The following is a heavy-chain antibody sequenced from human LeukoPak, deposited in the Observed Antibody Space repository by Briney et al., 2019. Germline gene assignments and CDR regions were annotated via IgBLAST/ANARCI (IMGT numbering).Heavy chain of an antibody. V-gene: IGHV3-33*01. CDR3: ARESAGISSDI. J-gene: IGHJ3*02. D-gene: IGHD2-15*01. CDR2: IWSDGSKQ. Sequence: GGSLRLSCATSGFTFMTYGFHWVRQALGKGLEWVAVIWSDGSKQYYADSVKGRFTISRDSSDSTVHLHMSSLRVEDTAVYYCARESAGISSDIWGQGTMVTVSS. CDR1: GFTFMTYG.